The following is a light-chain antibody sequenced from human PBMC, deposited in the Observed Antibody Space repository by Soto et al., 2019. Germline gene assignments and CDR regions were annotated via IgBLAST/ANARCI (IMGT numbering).Light chain of an antibody. CDR2: AAS. CDR3: QKYSSVPV. CDR1: QGIRNF. V-gene: IGKV1-27*01. Sequence: DIPMTQSPTSLSASVGDRVTITCRASQGIRNFVAWYQQKPGKPPKLLIYAASTLQSGVPSRFSGSGSGTDFTLTINSLQPEDVATYSCQKYSSVPVFGPGTKEEI. J-gene: IGKJ3*01.